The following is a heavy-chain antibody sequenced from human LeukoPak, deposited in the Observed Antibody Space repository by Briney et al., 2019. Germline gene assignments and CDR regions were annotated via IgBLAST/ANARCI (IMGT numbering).Heavy chain of an antibody. Sequence: PGGSLRLSCAASGFTFSGSAMHWVRQASGKGLEWVGRIRSKANSYATAYAASVKGRFTISRDDSKNTAYLQMNSLKTEDTAVYYCTRERTVLRFLEWLYGPYYFDYWGQGTLVTVSS. J-gene: IGHJ4*02. CDR2: IRSKANSYAT. CDR3: TRERTVLRFLEWLYGPYYFDY. D-gene: IGHD3-3*01. V-gene: IGHV3-73*01. CDR1: GFTFSGSA.